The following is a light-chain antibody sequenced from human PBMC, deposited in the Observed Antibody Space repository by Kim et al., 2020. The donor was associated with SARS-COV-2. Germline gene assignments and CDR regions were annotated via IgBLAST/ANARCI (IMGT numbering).Light chain of an antibody. V-gene: IGLV9-49*03. CDR3: GADHGSGDHFMYV. CDR2: VGTGGIVG. Sequence: TCTLSSGYSNYNVDWYQQRPGRGPRFVMRVGTGGIVGSKGAGIPDRFSVLGSGLSRNLTIKNIQEEDESDYHCGADHGSGDHFMYVFRTGTKVTVL. CDR1: SGYSNYN. J-gene: IGLJ1*01.